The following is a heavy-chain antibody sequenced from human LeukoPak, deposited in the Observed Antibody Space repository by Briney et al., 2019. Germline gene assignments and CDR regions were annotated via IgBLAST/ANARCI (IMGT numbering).Heavy chain of an antibody. Sequence: SETLSLTCTVSGGSISSSSYYWGWIRQPPGTGLEWIGSIYYSGSTYYNPSLKSRVTISVDTSKNQFSLKLSSVTAADTAVYYCARQGYYYDSSFDYWGQGTLVTVSS. CDR3: ARQGYYYDSSFDY. J-gene: IGHJ4*02. V-gene: IGHV4-39*01. D-gene: IGHD3-22*01. CDR1: GGSISSSSYY. CDR2: IYYSGST.